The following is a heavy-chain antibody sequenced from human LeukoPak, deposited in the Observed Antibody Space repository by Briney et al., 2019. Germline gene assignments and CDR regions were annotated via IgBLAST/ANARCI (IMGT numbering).Heavy chain of an antibody. J-gene: IGHJ4*02. D-gene: IGHD6-13*01. CDR2: IYPDDSDT. V-gene: IGHV5-51*01. CDR1: GYSFTSYW. Sequence: GESLKISCKGSGYSFTSYWIGWVRQMPGKGLEWMGIIYPDDSDTRYSPSFQGQVTISADKSINTAYLQWSSLKASDTAMYYCARHQQLPYFDYWGQGTLVTVSS. CDR3: ARHQQLPYFDY.